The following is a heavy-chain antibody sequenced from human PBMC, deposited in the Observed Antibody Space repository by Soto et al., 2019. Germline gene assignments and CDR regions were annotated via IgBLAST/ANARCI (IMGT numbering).Heavy chain of an antibody. Sequence: QVQLQESGPGLVKPSQTLSLTCTVSGGSISSGSYYWSWIRQHPGKGLEWIGYIYYSGSTYYNTSLKSRVTISVDTSKNPFSLKLSSVTAAVTAVYYCARVPADGGGWFDPWGQGTLVTVSS. J-gene: IGHJ5*02. CDR2: IYYSGST. D-gene: IGHD2-15*01. V-gene: IGHV4-31*03. CDR1: GGSISSGSYY. CDR3: ARVPADGGGWFDP.